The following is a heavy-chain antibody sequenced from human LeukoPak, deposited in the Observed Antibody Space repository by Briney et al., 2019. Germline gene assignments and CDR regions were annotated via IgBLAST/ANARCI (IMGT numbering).Heavy chain of an antibody. Sequence: GGSLRLSCAASGFTFSSYAMTWVRQAPGKGLEWVSGVSHSGDSTYYADSVKGRFTISRDNSKNTLYLQMNSLKTEDTAVYYCTTDTRGNPGQYDSSGYYYRPYDYWGQGTLVTVSS. CDR1: GFTFSSYA. V-gene: IGHV3-23*01. CDR2: VSHSGDST. J-gene: IGHJ4*02. CDR3: TTDTRGNPGQYDSSGYYYRPYDY. D-gene: IGHD3-22*01.